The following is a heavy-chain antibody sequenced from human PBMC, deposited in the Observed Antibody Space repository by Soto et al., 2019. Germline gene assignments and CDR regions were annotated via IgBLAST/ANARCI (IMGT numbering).Heavy chain of an antibody. CDR1: GFTFSNYW. J-gene: IGHJ6*02. V-gene: IGHV3-74*01. Sequence: EVQLVGSGGNLVQPGGSLRLSCAASGFTFSNYWMHWVRQAPGKGLLWVSRINTDGSSTTYADSVKGRFTISRDNAKNTLYLEVNSLRAEDTAVYYCAGAPYYYFGMDVWGQGTTVTVSS. CDR2: INTDGSST. CDR3: AGAPYYYFGMDV.